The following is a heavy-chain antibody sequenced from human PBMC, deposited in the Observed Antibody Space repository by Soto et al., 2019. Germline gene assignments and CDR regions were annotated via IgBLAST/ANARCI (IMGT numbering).Heavy chain of an antibody. J-gene: IGHJ4*02. CDR2: IVVGSGNT. Sequence: SVKVSCKASGFTFTSSAVQWVRQARGQRLEWIGWIVVGSGNTNYAQKFQERVTITRDMSTSTAYMELSSLRSEDTAVYYCAAVSYCSGGSCSFPDYWGQGTLVT. D-gene: IGHD2-15*01. V-gene: IGHV1-58*01. CDR1: GFTFTSSA. CDR3: AAVSYCSGGSCSFPDY.